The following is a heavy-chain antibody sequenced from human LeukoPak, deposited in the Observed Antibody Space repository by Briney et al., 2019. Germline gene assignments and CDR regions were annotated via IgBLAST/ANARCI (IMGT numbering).Heavy chain of an antibody. V-gene: IGHV3-21*01. CDR2: ICSSSSYI. J-gene: IGHJ5*02. CDR3: ARDLGSSWNRVYNWFDP. D-gene: IGHD6-13*01. Sequence: GSLGLLWSTSGIHFHSHSIKWVRQASREGLELGSFICSSSSYIYYADSVKGRFTISRDNAKNSLYLQMNSLRAEDTAVYYCARDLGSSWNRVYNWFDPWGQGTLVTVSS. CDR1: GIHFHSHS.